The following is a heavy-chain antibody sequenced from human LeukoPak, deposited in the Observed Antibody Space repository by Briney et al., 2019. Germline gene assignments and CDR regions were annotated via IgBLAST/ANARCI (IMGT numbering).Heavy chain of an antibody. V-gene: IGHV3-30*15. J-gene: IGHJ4*02. CDR3: ARDSGSGYYDSSGSFFDY. CDR1: GFSFSTYA. Sequence: PGGSLRLSCAASGFSFSTYAMHWVRQAPGKGLEWVAVISDDGSDKYYADSVKGRFTIPRDNSKNTLYLQMSSLRAEDTAVYYCARDSGSGYYDSSGSFFDYWGQGTLVTVSS. D-gene: IGHD3-22*01. CDR2: ISDDGSDK.